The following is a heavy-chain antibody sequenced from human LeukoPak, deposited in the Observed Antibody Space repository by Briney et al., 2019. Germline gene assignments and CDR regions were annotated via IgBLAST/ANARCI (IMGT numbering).Heavy chain of an antibody. V-gene: IGHV3-7*01. J-gene: IGHJ3*02. D-gene: IGHD6-6*01. CDR2: IKQDGSEK. Sequence: GGSLRLSCAASGFTFSSYWMSWVRQASGKGLEWVTNIKQDGSEKYYVDSVKGRFTISRDNAKNSLYLQMNSLRAEDTAVYYCAGPLSIAARELGAFDIWGQGTMVTVSS. CDR1: GFTFSSYW. CDR3: AGPLSIAARELGAFDI.